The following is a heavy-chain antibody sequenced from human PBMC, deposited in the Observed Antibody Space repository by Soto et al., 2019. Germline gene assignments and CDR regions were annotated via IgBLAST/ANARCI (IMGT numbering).Heavy chain of an antibody. CDR1: GFTFSSYW. Sequence: GGSLRLSCAASGFTFSSYWMHWVRQAPGKGLVWVSRINSDGSSTSYADSVKGRFTISRDNAKNTLYLQMNSLRAEDTAVYYCARVRTYYYDSSGYRLVRAFDIWGQGTMVTVSS. CDR3: ARVRTYYYDSSGYRLVRAFDI. J-gene: IGHJ3*02. D-gene: IGHD3-22*01. V-gene: IGHV3-74*01. CDR2: INSDGSST.